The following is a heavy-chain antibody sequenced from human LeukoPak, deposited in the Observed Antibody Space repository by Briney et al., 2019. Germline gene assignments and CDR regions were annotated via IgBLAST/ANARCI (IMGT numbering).Heavy chain of an antibody. CDR3: ARYARGFVVVTAGPDAFDI. J-gene: IGHJ3*02. CDR2: IYYSGST. V-gene: IGHV4-59*01. D-gene: IGHD2-21*02. CDR1: GGSISSYY. Sequence: SETLSLTCTVSGGSISSYYWSWIRQPPGKGLEGIGYIYYSGSTNYNPSLKSRVTISVDTSKNQFSLKLSSVTAADTAVYYCARYARGFVVVTAGPDAFDIWGQGTMVTVSS.